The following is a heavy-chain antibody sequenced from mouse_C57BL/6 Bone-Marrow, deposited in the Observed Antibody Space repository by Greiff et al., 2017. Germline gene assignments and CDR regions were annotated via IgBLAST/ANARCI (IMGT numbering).Heavy chain of an antibody. Sequence: QVQLQQPGAELVMPGASVTLSCKASGYTFTSSWMHWVKPRPGQGLEWIGEIDPSDSYTNYNQKFKGKSTWTVDKSSSTAYMQLSSLTSEDSAVYYCARAWGAYWGQGTLVTVSA. CDR2: IDPSDSYT. CDR1: GYTFTSSW. V-gene: IGHV1-69*01. J-gene: IGHJ3*01. CDR3: ARAWGAY.